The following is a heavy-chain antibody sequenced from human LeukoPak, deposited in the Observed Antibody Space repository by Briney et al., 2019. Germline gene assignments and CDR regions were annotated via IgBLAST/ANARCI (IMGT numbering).Heavy chain of an antibody. D-gene: IGHD4-17*01. CDR2: ISDSGVTA. CDR3: VRDSGDGDYEPLDS. J-gene: IGHJ4*02. V-gene: IGHV3-23*01. CDR1: GFTFSNYA. Sequence: GGSLRLSCVVSGFTFSNYAMGWVRQAPGQGLDWVSAISDSGVTAYYADSVKGRFTISRDNSKSTLYLQMNSLRAEDTAVYYCVRDSGDGDYEPLDSWGQGTLVTVSS.